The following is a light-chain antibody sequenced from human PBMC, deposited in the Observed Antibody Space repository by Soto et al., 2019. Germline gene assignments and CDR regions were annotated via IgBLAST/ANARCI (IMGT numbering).Light chain of an antibody. Sequence: EIVLTQSPGTLSLSPGERATLSCRASQSVSSSYLAWYQQKPGQAPRLLIYGASSRATGIPDRFSGVGSGTDFTLTISRLEPEDFAVYYCQQFGSSPRTFGQGTRLAIK. CDR2: GAS. CDR3: QQFGSSPRT. CDR1: QSVSSSY. J-gene: IGKJ5*01. V-gene: IGKV3-20*01.